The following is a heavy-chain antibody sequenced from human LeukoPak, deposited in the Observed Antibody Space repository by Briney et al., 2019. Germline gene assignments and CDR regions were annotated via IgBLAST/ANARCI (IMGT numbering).Heavy chain of an antibody. CDR1: GFTFGSYA. V-gene: IGHV3-30-3*01. D-gene: IGHD3-3*01. CDR2: ISYDGSNK. J-gene: IGHJ4*02. CDR3: ARRSSENYFDY. Sequence: GRSLRLSCAASGFTFGSYAMHWVRQAPGKGLEWVAVISYDGSNKYYADSVKGRFTISRDNSKNTLYLQMNSLRAEDTAVYYCARRSSENYFDYWGQGTLVTVSS.